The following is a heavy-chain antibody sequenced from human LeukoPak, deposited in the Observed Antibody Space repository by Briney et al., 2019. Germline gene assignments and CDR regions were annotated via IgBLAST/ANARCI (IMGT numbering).Heavy chain of an antibody. D-gene: IGHD4-17*01. V-gene: IGHV5-51*01. CDR1: GYSFTSYW. CDR3: ARSMTTVTTWPYYYYYMDV. CDR2: IYPGDSDT. J-gene: IGHJ6*03. Sequence: GESLKISCKASGYSFTSYWIGWVRQMPGKGLEWMGIIYPGDSDTRYSPSFQGQVTISADKSISTAYLQWSSLKASDTAMYYCARSMTTVTTWPYYYYYMDVWGKGTTVTVSS.